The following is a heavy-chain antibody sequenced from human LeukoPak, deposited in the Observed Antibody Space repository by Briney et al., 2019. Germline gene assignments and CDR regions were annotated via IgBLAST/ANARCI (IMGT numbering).Heavy chain of an antibody. CDR1: GYTFTSYG. Sequence: ASVTVSCTASGYTFTSYGVTWVRQAPGQGLEWMGWISAYNGNTNYAQKLQGRVTMTTDTSTSTAYMELGSLRSDDMAVYYCARDDILGAAPDYWGQGTRVTVSS. D-gene: IGHD1-26*01. J-gene: IGHJ4*02. CDR2: ISAYNGNT. V-gene: IGHV1-18*03. CDR3: ARDDILGAAPDY.